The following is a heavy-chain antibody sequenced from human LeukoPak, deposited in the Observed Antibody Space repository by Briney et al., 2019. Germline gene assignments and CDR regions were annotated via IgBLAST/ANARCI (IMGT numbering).Heavy chain of an antibody. V-gene: IGHV3-30*01. CDR2: ISYDGSNK. CDR1: GFTFSSYA. J-gene: IGHJ6*03. D-gene: IGHD6-13*01. CDR3: AREGVVAAVGIVNYYYYYMDV. Sequence: PGRSLRLSCAASGFTFSSYAMHWVRQAPGKGLEWVAVISYDGSNKYYADSVKGRFTISRDNYKNTLYLQMNSLRAEDTAVYYCAREGVVAAVGIVNYYYYYMDVWGKGTTVTVSS.